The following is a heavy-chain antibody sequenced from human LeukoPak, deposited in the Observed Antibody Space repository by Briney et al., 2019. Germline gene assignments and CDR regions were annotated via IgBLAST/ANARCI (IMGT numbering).Heavy chain of an antibody. V-gene: IGHV4-34*01. Sequence: PSETLSLTCAVYGGSFSGYYWSWIRQPPGKGLEWIGEINHSGSTNYNPSLKSRVTISVDTSKNQFSLKLSSVTAADTAVYYCARDGNWYSSSWFDYWGQGTLVTVFS. CDR2: INHSGST. CDR1: GGSFSGYY. D-gene: IGHD6-13*01. J-gene: IGHJ4*02. CDR3: ARDGNWYSSSWFDY.